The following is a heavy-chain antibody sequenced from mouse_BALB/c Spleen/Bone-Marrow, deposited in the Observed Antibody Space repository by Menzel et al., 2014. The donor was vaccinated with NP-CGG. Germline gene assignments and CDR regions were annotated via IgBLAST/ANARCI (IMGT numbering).Heavy chain of an antibody. CDR1: GFNIKDTY. CDR2: IDPANGNT. Sequence: VQLQQSGAELVKPGASVKLSCTASGFNIKDTYMHWVKQRPKQGLEWIGRIDPANGNTKYDPKFQGKATITADTSSNTAYLHLSSLTSEDTAVYYCARYRYYGSSYAMDYWVKEPQSPSP. J-gene: IGHJ4*01. CDR3: ARYRYYGSSYAMDY. V-gene: IGHV14-3*02. D-gene: IGHD1-1*01.